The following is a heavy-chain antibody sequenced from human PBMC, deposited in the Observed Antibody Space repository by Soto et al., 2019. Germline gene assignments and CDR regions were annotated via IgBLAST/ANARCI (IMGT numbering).Heavy chain of an antibody. CDR3: AKFYGDYYGSVDY. V-gene: IGHV3-23*01. D-gene: IGHD3-10*01. J-gene: IGHJ4*02. CDR1: GFTFSSYA. Sequence: EVQLLESEGGLVQPGGSLRLSCAASGFTFSSYAMSWVRQAPGKGLEWVSGISVSGGSTYYADSVKGRFTISRDNSKNTLFLQMNSLRAEDTAVYYCAKFYGDYYGSVDYWGQGTLVTVSS. CDR2: ISVSGGST.